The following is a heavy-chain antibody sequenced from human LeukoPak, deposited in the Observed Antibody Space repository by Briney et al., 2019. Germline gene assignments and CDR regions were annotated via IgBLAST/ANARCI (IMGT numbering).Heavy chain of an antibody. CDR3: ARPDYGDSAFDY. CDR2: INPSGGST. J-gene: IGHJ4*02. Sequence: ASVKVSCKASGYTSASYYMHWVRQAPGQGLEWMGIINPSGGSTSYAQKFQGRVTMTRDMSTSTVYMELSSLRSEDTAVYYCARPDYGDSAFDYWGQGTLVTVSS. V-gene: IGHV1-46*01. CDR1: GYTSASYY. D-gene: IGHD4-17*01.